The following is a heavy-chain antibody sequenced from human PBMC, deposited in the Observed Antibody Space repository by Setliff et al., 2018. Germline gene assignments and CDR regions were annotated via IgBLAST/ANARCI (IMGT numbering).Heavy chain of an antibody. CDR1: GFTISNYY. Sequence: GGSLRLSCAASGFTISNYYMSWGRPAPGKGLECVEVMSNDGSDKNYADSVKGRLTISRDNSKNTLYLQMNSLRAEDTAVYYRARTYCSDTSCYDYYYYMDVWGKGTTVTVSS. J-gene: IGHJ6*03. CDR2: MSNDGSDK. CDR3: ARTYCSDTSCYDYYYYMDV. V-gene: IGHV3-30*03. D-gene: IGHD2-2*01.